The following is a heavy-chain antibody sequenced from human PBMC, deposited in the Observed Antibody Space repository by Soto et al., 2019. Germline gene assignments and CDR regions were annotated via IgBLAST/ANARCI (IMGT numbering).Heavy chain of an antibody. CDR3: ARVYSGSYSDS. V-gene: IGHV4-4*02. CDR1: GASIRSNNR. D-gene: IGHD1-26*01. Sequence: QVQLQESGPGLVKPSGTLSLTCAVSGASIRSNNRWSWVRQPPGKGLEWIGEIFHSGSTNYNPSLKTRLTISVDKSKNQFSLKLSSVPAADTAVYYCARVYSGSYSDSWGRGTLVTVSS. J-gene: IGHJ4*02. CDR2: IFHSGST.